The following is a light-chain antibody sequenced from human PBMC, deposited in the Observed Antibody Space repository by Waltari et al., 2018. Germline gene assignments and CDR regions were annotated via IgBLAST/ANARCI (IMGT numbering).Light chain of an antibody. CDR1: SSNFADNV. CDR3: AAWDDRMNGHGV. J-gene: IGLJ3*02. CDR2: RTD. V-gene: IGLV1-44*01. Sequence: SVLTQPPPASGTPGQRVTISGSGSSSNFADNVVHWYQQLPGKATKLLIYRTDQRTLSVPDLLSADKAGTSASLAVSVLQSGDGADYYYAAWDDRMNGHGVYGGWTKVTFL.